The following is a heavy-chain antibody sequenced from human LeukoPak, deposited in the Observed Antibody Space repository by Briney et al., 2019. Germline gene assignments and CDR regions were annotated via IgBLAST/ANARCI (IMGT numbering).Heavy chain of an antibody. Sequence: ASVKVSCKASGYTFTSYGISWVRQAPGQGLEWMGWISAYNGNTNYAQKLQGRVTMTTDTSTSTAYMELRSLRSDDTAVYYCAREVCSSTSCYLFLDYWGQGTLVTVSS. J-gene: IGHJ4*02. CDR3: AREVCSSTSCYLFLDY. D-gene: IGHD2-2*01. CDR2: ISAYNGNT. CDR1: GYTFTSYG. V-gene: IGHV1-18*01.